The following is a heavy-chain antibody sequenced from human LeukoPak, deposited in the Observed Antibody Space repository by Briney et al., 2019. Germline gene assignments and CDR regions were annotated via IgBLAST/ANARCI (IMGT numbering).Heavy chain of an antibody. CDR2: INHSGHT. J-gene: IGHJ4*02. CDR1: GGSLTTHW. D-gene: IGHD5-12*01. V-gene: IGHV4-34*01. Sequence: SETLSLTCAVYGGSLTTHWWTWIRQSAGRGLEWVGEINHSGHTNYNPSFESRLTVSIDKSKNQFSLRLSSVTAADTAIYYCARDYGHSGFDYLPYYWGRGTLVTVSS. CDR3: ARDYGHSGFDYLPYY.